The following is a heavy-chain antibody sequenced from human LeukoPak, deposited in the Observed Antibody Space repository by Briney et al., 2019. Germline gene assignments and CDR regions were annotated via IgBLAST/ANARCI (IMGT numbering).Heavy chain of an antibody. Sequence: GGSLRLSCAASGFTVSNDWMYWARHAPGKGPVWVSRINPDGTYIDYADSVKGRFTISRDDAKNTLYLQMNSLRADDTALYYCSKDLGLWGQGTLVTVSS. V-gene: IGHV3-74*01. CDR1: GFTVSNDW. D-gene: IGHD1-26*01. CDR3: SKDLGL. CDR2: INPDGTYI. J-gene: IGHJ4*02.